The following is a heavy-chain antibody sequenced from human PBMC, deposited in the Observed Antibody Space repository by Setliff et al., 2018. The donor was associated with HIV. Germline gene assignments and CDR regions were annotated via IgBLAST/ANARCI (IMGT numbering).Heavy chain of an antibody. Sequence: LSLTCTVSGGSISSYCWNWIRQSPGRGLEWIGFIFSSGSTKYNPSLQSRVAMSIDTSKNQFSLKLTSVTAADTAVYYCARRIDNSGSFPDKNWFDTWGQGSLVTVSS. CDR2: IFSSGST. CDR1: GGSISSYC. V-gene: IGHV4-4*09. CDR3: ARRIDNSGSFPDKNWFDT. J-gene: IGHJ5*02. D-gene: IGHD3-10*01.